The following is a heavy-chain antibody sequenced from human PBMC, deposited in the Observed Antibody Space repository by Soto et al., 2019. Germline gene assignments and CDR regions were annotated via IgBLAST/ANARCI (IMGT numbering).Heavy chain of an antibody. D-gene: IGHD6-6*01. Sequence: NPGGSLRLSCAASGFTFSSYSMNWVRQAPGKGLEWVSSISSSSSYIYYADSVKGRFTISRDNAKNSLYLQMNSLRAEDTAVYYCARSLHSSSPSMGPASYYGMDVWGQGTTVTVSS. CDR1: GFTFSSYS. V-gene: IGHV3-21*01. CDR2: ISSSSSYI. J-gene: IGHJ6*02. CDR3: ARSLHSSSPSMGPASYYGMDV.